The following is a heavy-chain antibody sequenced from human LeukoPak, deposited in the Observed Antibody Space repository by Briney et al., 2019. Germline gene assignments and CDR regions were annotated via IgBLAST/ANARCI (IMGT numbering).Heavy chain of an antibody. CDR3: AKAPHYYDSSGHPIDY. CDR2: ISGSGGST. Sequence: GSLRLSCAASGFTFSSYAMSWVRQAPGKGLEWVSAISGSGGSTYYADSVKGRFTISRDNSKNTLYLQMNSLRAEDTAVYYCAKAPHYYDSSGHPIDYWGQGTLVTVSS. J-gene: IGHJ4*02. CDR1: GFTFSSYA. D-gene: IGHD3-22*01. V-gene: IGHV3-23*01.